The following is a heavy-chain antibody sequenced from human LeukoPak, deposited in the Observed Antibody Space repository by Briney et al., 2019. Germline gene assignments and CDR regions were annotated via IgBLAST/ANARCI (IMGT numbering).Heavy chain of an antibody. V-gene: IGHV3-72*01. D-gene: IGHD1-26*01. Sequence: GGSLRLSCAASGFSFRDFYMEWVRQAPGKGLEWVGRIRNKANSHTTEYAASVKGRFTISRDDSKNSLFLLMSSLKTEDTAVYYCTSTETIVGAMGNWGQGTLVTVSS. CDR1: GFSFRDFY. CDR2: IRNKANSHTT. J-gene: IGHJ4*02. CDR3: TSTETIVGAMGN.